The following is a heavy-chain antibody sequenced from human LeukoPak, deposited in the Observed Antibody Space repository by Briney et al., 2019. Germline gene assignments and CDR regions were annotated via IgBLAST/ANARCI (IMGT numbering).Heavy chain of an antibody. V-gene: IGHV3-7*01. CDR2: IKQDGSEK. D-gene: IGHD3-16*01. CDR1: GFTFSSYW. J-gene: IGHJ4*02. CDR3: ARAYEVDNHPTDY. Sequence: GGSLRLSCAASGFTFSSYWMSWVRQAPGKGLEWVANIKQDGSEKYYVDSVKGRFTISRDNAKNSLYLQMNSLRAEDTAVYYCARAYEVDNHPTDYWGQGTLVTVSS.